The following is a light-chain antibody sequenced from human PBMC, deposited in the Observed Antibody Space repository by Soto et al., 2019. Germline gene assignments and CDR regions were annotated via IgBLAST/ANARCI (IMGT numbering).Light chain of an antibody. CDR3: SSSAGIYHYLV. CDR2: EVN. CDR1: SSGIGGYNS. Sequence: QSALTQPPSASGSPGQSVTISCTGTSSGIGGYNSVSWYQQHPGKAPRLMIYEVNKRPSGVPDRFSGSKSGYTASLTVSGLQTEDEAFYYCSSSAGIYHYLVFGGGTKLTVL. V-gene: IGLV2-8*01. J-gene: IGLJ3*02.